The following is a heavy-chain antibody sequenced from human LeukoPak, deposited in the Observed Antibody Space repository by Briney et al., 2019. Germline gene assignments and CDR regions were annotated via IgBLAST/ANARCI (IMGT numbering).Heavy chain of an antibody. J-gene: IGHJ4*02. CDR1: GFTFSSYW. V-gene: IGHV3-21*01. CDR3: ARDLRTGTTSI. D-gene: IGHD1-7*01. CDR2: ISSSSSYI. Sequence: PGGSLRLSCAASGFTFSSYWMSWVRQAPGKGLEWVSSISSSSSYIYYADSVKGRFTISRDNAKNSLYLQMNSLRAEDTAVYYCARDLRTGTTSIWGQGTLVTVSS.